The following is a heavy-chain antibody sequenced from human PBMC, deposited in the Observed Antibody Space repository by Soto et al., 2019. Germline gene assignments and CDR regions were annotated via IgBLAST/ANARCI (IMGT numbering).Heavy chain of an antibody. CDR3: ARAALGFDP. CDR1: GFTFRRYD. D-gene: IGHD6-6*01. J-gene: IGHJ5*02. Sequence: EVQVVESGGGLVQPGGSLRLSCAASGFTFRRYDMHWVRQATGRGLEWVSGIGTSGDTYYAGSVKGRFTISRENAKNSVYLQMNSLRAGDTAVYYCARAALGFDPWGQGTLVAVSS. V-gene: IGHV3-13*04. CDR2: IGTSGDT.